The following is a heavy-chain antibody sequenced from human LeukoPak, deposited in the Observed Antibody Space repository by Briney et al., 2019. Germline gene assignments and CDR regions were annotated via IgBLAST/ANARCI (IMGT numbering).Heavy chain of an antibody. Sequence: ASVKVSCKASGYTFTGYFIHWVRQAPGQGLEWMGWMSPSTGVTKYTQRFQGRVTMTRDTSISTAYMELSRLTSDDTAIYYCAASIIAVAGTASDIWGQGTMVTVSS. J-gene: IGHJ3*02. V-gene: IGHV1-2*02. CDR3: AASIIAVAGTASDI. CDR1: GYTFTGYF. D-gene: IGHD6-19*01. CDR2: MSPSTGVT.